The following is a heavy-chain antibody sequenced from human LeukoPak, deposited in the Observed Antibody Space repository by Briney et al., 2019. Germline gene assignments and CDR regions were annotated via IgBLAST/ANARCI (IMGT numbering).Heavy chain of an antibody. J-gene: IGHJ6*02. Sequence: GESLKISCKGSGYSFTSYWIGWVRQMPGKGLEWMGIIYTGDSDTRYSPSFQGQVTISADKSISTAYLQWSSLKASDTAMYYCARRSSSWYVNYYYGMDVWGQGTTVTVSS. CDR1: GYSFTSYW. CDR2: IYTGDSDT. V-gene: IGHV5-51*01. D-gene: IGHD6-13*01. CDR3: ARRSSSWYVNYYYGMDV.